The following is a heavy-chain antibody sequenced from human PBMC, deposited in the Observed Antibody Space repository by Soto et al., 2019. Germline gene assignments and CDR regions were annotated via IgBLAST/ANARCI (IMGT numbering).Heavy chain of an antibody. Sequence: ASVKVSCKASGYTFTSYGISWVRQASGQGLEWMGWISAYNGNTNYAQKLQGRVTMTTDTSTSTAYMELRSLRSDDTAVYYCATDTAMVLGFDYWGQGTLVTVSS. J-gene: IGHJ4*02. CDR1: GYTFTSYG. D-gene: IGHD5-18*01. CDR2: ISAYNGNT. V-gene: IGHV1-18*01. CDR3: ATDTAMVLGFDY.